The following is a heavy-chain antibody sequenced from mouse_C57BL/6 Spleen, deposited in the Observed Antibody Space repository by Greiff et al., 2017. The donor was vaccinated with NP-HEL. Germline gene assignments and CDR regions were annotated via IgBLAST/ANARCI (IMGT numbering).Heavy chain of an antibody. V-gene: IGHV1-80*01. J-gene: IGHJ2*01. CDR3: AREGTTVVAFDY. CDR2: IYPGDGDT. CDR1: GYAFGSYW. Sequence: QVHVKQSGAELVKPGASVKISCKASGYAFGSYWMNWVKQRPGKGLEWIGQIYPGDGDTNYNGKFKGKATLTADKSSSTAYMQLSSLTSEDSAVYFCAREGTTVVAFDYWGQGTTLTVSS. D-gene: IGHD1-1*01.